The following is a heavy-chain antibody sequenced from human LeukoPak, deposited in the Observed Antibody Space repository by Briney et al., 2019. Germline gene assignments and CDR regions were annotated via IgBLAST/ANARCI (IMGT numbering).Heavy chain of an antibody. D-gene: IGHD5-12*01. J-gene: IGHJ6*02. CDR2: MNNGPGAT. CDR1: GFSFSTSP. CDR3: AKTHYDLLDV. V-gene: IGHV3-23*01. Sequence: PGGFLRPSCAASGFSFSTSPMSWVRQPPGKGLEWVSAMNNGPGATLYRDSVRGRFTISRDDSKSTLYLQMNSLRAEDTGTYYCAKTHYDLLDVWGQGTTVTVSS.